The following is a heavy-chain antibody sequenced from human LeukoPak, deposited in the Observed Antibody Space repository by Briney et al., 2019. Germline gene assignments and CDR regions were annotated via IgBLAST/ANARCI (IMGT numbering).Heavy chain of an antibody. Sequence: VASVKVSCKASGGTFSSYAISWVRQAPGQGLEWMGGIIPIFGTANYAQKFQGRVTITADESTSTAYMELSSLRSEDTAVYYCARGRRYDILTGTLSGYFDLWGRGTLVTVSS. CDR3: ARGRRYDILTGTLSGYFDL. J-gene: IGHJ2*01. V-gene: IGHV1-69*13. CDR2: IIPIFGTA. D-gene: IGHD3-9*01. CDR1: GGTFSSYA.